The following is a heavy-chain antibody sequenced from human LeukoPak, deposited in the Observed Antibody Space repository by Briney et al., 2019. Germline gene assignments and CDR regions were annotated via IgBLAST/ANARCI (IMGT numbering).Heavy chain of an antibody. CDR1: GFTFSSYE. D-gene: IGHD2-15*01. CDR3: ARLGYCNTGSCYSLDY. J-gene: IGHJ4*02. V-gene: IGHV3-48*03. Sequence: GGSLRLSCEVSGFTFSSYEMNWVRQAPGKGLEWISYISSSGKTVFYADSVKGRFTISRDNAKNSLFLQVNSLRAEDTALYYCARLGYCNTGSCYSLDYWGQGTLVTVPS. CDR2: ISSSGKTV.